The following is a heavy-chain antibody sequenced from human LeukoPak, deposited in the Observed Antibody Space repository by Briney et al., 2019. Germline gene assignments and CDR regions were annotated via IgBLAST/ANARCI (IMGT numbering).Heavy chain of an antibody. V-gene: IGHV1-46*01. CDR1: GYTFTSYY. D-gene: IGHD3-22*01. J-gene: IGHJ4*02. CDR2: INPSGGST. CDR3: ARVRMYYDSSAASFDY. Sequence: ASVKVSCKASGYTFTSYYMHWVRQAPGQGLEWMGIINPSGGSTSYEQKFQGRVTMTRDTSTSTVYMELSSLRSEDTAVYYCARVRMYYDSSAASFDYWGQGTLVTVSS.